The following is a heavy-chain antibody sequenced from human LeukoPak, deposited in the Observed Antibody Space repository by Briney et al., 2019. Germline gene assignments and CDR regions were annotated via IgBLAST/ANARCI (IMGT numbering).Heavy chain of an antibody. CDR2: IYYNGNT. D-gene: IGHD5-24*01. CDR1: GGSINNYY. J-gene: IGHJ5*02. V-gene: IGHV4-59*08. Sequence: PSDTLSLTCTVSGGSINNYYWSWIRQPPGKGLEWIGYIYYNGNTNYNPSLKSRVTISVDTSKNQFSLNLGSVTAADTAVYYCAAGRDGYNFAWGQGTLVTVSS. CDR3: AAGRDGYNFA.